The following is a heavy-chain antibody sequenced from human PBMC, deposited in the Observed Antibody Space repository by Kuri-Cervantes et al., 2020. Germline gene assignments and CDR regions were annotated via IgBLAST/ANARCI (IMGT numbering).Heavy chain of an antibody. Sequence: GESLKISCAASGFTFSSYWMHWVRQAPGKGLVWVSRINSDGSSTSYADSVKGRFIISRDNSKNFVYLQMNSLRVEDTALYYCAQGDCGGDCYGGGMDVWGQGTTVTVSS. CDR1: GFTFSSYW. CDR3: AQGDCGGDCYGGGMDV. D-gene: IGHD2-21*02. V-gene: IGHV3-74*01. J-gene: IGHJ6*02. CDR2: INSDGSST.